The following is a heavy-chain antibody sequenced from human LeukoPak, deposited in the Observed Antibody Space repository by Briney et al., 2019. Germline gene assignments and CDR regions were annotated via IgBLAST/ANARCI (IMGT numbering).Heavy chain of an antibody. Sequence: PGGSLRLSCAASGFDFSICAMTWVRQAPGKGLEWVASIGSPGETYYADSVKGRFVVSRENSQNTVFLQLTSLTAEDTAIYYCAKDATPGNSIWDYFAYWGQGALVTVSS. D-gene: IGHD2-15*01. CDR3: AKDATPGNSIWDYFAY. J-gene: IGHJ4*02. V-gene: IGHV3-23*01. CDR1: GFDFSICA. CDR2: IGSPGET.